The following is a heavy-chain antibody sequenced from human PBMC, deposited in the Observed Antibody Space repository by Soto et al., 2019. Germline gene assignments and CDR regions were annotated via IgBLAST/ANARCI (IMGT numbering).Heavy chain of an antibody. CDR1: SNITYSD. D-gene: IGHD3-10*01. Sequence: SNITYSDICLKRQAPGQGLEWMGIINPSGGSTTYAQKFQGRVTMTRDTSTSTVYMELSSLRSEDTAVYYCTREVLCIYYSAYCGTETLAIVDS. CDR3: TREVLCIYYSAYCGTETLAIVDS. V-gene: IGHV1-46*03. J-gene: IGHJ5*01. CDR2: INPSGGST.